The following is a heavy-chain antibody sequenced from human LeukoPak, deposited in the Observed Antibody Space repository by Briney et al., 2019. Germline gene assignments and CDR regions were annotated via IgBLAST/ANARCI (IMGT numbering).Heavy chain of an antibody. J-gene: IGHJ6*02. Sequence: GGSLRLSCAASGFTFSSYWMHWVRQAPGKGLVWVSRINSDGSSTSYADSVKGRFTISRDNAKNTLYLQMNSLRAEDTAVYYCARERSSSWYVYYGMDVWGQGTTVTVSS. V-gene: IGHV3-74*01. CDR1: GFTFSSYW. CDR3: ARERSSSWYVYYGMDV. CDR2: INSDGSST. D-gene: IGHD6-13*01.